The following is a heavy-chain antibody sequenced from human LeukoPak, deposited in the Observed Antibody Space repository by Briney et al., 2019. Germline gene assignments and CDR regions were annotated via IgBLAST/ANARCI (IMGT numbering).Heavy chain of an antibody. J-gene: IGHJ6*03. V-gene: IGHV3-21*01. Sequence: PGGSLRLSCAASGFTFSSYSMNWVRQAPGKGLEWVPSISSSSSYIYYADSVKGRFTISRDNAKNSLYLQMNSLRAEDTAVYYCARDYYDSSGPAYYMDVWGKGTTVTVSS. CDR1: GFTFSSYS. CDR2: ISSSSSYI. CDR3: ARDYYDSSGPAYYMDV. D-gene: IGHD3-22*01.